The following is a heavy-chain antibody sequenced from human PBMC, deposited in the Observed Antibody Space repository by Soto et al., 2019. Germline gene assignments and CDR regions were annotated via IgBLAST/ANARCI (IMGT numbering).Heavy chain of an antibody. CDR3: AKDREYCSSTSCYTFFDY. V-gene: IGHV3-30*18. D-gene: IGHD2-2*02. CDR1: GFTFSSYG. J-gene: IGHJ4*02. CDR2: ISYDGSNK. Sequence: QVQLVASGGGVVQPGRSLRLSCAASGFTFSSYGMHWVRQAPGKGLEWVAVISYDGSNKYYADSVKGRFTISRDNSKNTLYLQMNSLRAEDTAVYYCAKDREYCSSTSCYTFFDYWGQGTLVTVSS.